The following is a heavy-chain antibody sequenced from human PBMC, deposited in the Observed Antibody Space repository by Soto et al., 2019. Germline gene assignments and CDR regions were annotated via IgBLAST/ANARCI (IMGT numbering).Heavy chain of an antibody. D-gene: IGHD5-18*01. CDR3: ARLSLDTAMAFDY. CDR1: DGSISSSSYY. Sequence: SETLSLTCTVSDGSISSSSYYWGWIRQPPGKGLEWIGSIYYSGSTYYNPSLKSRVTISVDTSKNQFSLKLSSVTAADTAVYYCARLSLDTAMAFDYWGQGTLVTVSS. CDR2: IYYSGST. V-gene: IGHV4-39*01. J-gene: IGHJ4*02.